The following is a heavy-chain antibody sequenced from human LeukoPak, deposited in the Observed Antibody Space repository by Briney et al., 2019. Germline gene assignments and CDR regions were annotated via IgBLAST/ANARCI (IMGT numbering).Heavy chain of an antibody. D-gene: IGHD2-15*01. CDR2: ISGSGGST. CDR3: ARALNGCCSAGSCNGDC. CDR1: GFIFDTYA. V-gene: IGHV3-23*01. J-gene: IGHJ4*02. Sequence: GGSLRLSCAASGFIFDTYAMSWARQAPGRGLEWVTGISGSGGSTYFADSVKGRFTVSRDNSKNTLFLQMNSLRAEDTAVYYCARALNGCCSAGSCNGDCWGQGTLVTVSS.